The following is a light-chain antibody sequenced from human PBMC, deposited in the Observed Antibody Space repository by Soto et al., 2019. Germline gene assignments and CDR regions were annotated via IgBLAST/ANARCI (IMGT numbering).Light chain of an antibody. CDR3: QQSDKWPRT. Sequence: EIVLTQSPATLSLSPGERATLSCRASQSVGSYLAWYQHKPGQAPRLLIYGASNRATDIPGRFSGRGSATEFTLTISSLESGDSAVYYCQQSDKWPRTFGQGTKLEIK. J-gene: IGKJ2*01. CDR1: QSVGSY. CDR2: GAS. V-gene: IGKV3-11*01.